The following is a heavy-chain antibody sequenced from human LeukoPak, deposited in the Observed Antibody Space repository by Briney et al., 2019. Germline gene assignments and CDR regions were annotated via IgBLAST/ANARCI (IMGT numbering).Heavy chain of an antibody. J-gene: IGHJ4*02. D-gene: IGHD4-17*01. V-gene: IGHV3-23*01. CDR1: GFTFSSYA. CDR3: AKDHYGDYYFDY. CDR2: ISGSGGST. Sequence: GGSLRLSCAASGFTFSSYAMSWVRQAPGKGLEWVSAISGSGGSTYYADSVKGRFTLSRDNSKNTLYLQMNSLRAEDTAVYYCAKDHYGDYYFDYWGQGTLVTVSS.